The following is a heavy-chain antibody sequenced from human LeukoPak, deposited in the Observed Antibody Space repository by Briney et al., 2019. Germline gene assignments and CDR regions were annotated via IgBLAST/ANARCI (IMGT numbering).Heavy chain of an antibody. V-gene: IGHV3-53*01. CDR3: AREINYGDYSDFVPAFDI. Sequence: PGGSLRLSCAASGFTVSSNYMSWVRQAPGKGLEWVSVIYSGGSTYYADSVKGRFTISRDNSKNTLYLQMNSLRAEDTAVYYCAREINYGDYSDFVPAFDIWGRGTMVTVSS. CDR2: IYSGGST. D-gene: IGHD4-17*01. CDR1: GFTVSSNY. J-gene: IGHJ3*02.